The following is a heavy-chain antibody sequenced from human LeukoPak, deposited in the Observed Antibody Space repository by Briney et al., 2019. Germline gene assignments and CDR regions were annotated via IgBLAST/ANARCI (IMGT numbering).Heavy chain of an antibody. V-gene: IGHV4-39*07. CDR3: ARLGARYYEYYFDY. J-gene: IGHJ4*02. Sequence: SETLSLTCTVSGGSISSSSYYWGWIRQPPGKGLEWIGSFYYSGSTYYNPSLKSRVTISVDTSKSQFSLKLSSVTAADTAVYYCARLGARYYEYYFDYWGQGTLVTVSS. CDR1: GGSISSSSYY. CDR2: FYYSGST. D-gene: IGHD3-22*01.